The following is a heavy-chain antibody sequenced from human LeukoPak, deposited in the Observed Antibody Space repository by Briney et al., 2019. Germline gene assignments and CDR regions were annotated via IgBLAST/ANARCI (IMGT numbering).Heavy chain of an antibody. D-gene: IGHD3-3*01. J-gene: IGHJ4*02. V-gene: IGHV3-23*01. CDR1: GFTFSSYA. Sequence: GGSLRLSCAASGFTFSSYAMSWVRQAPGKGLEWVSAISGSGGSTYYADSVKGRFTISRDNSKNTLYLQMNSLRAEDTAVYYCAKIGLRFLEWLSSFDYWGQGTLVTVSP. CDR3: AKIGLRFLEWLSSFDY. CDR2: ISGSGGST.